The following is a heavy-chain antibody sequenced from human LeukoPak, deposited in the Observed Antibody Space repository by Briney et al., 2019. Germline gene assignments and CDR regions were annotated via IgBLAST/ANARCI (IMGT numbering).Heavy chain of an antibody. CDR3: TTLAGSGSYYNFSP. CDR1: GFTFSNAW. CDR2: IKSKTDGGTT. D-gene: IGHD3-10*01. Sequence: GGSLRLSCAASGFTFSNAWMSWVRQAPGKGLEWVGRIKSKTDGGTTDYAAPVKGRFTISRDDSKSTLYLQMNSLKTEDTAVYYCTTLAGSGSYYNFSPWGQGTLVTVSS. V-gene: IGHV3-15*01. J-gene: IGHJ5*02.